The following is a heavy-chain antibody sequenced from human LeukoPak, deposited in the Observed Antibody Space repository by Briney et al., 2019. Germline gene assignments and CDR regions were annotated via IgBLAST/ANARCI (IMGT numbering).Heavy chain of an antibody. CDR2: IYYSGSS. CDR3: ARARASGYYGAVDY. Sequence: SETLSLTCTVSGASISDYYWSWIRQPPGKGPEWIGYIYYSGSSNYNPSLKSRVTISVDTSKNQFSLKLSSVTAADTAVYYCARARASGYYGAVDYWGQGTLVTVSS. V-gene: IGHV4-59*01. J-gene: IGHJ4*02. D-gene: IGHD3-22*01. CDR1: GASISDYY.